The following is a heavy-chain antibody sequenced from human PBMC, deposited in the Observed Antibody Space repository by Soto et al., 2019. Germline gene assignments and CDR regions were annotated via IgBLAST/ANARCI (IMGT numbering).Heavy chain of an antibody. CDR1: GFTFINTG. Sequence: GGSLRLSCAGSGFTFINTGMSWVRQAPGQGLEWVSAITGNGDTTYYADSVKGRFTISRDDSKSTLYLQMNSLRAEDTAVYYCAKIDGYFDYWGQGTLVTVSS. J-gene: IGHJ4*02. CDR3: AKIDGYFDY. V-gene: IGHV3-23*01. D-gene: IGHD3-22*01. CDR2: ITGNGDTT.